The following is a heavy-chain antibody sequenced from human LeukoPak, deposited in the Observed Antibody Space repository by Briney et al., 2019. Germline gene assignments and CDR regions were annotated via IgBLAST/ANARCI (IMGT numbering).Heavy chain of an antibody. V-gene: IGHV3-21*01. D-gene: IGHD1-26*01. CDR3: ARALPSPLYSGSYADAFDI. Sequence: RGSLRLSCAASGFTFSSYSMNWVRQAPGKGLEWVSSNSSNSSSYIYYADSVKGRFTISRDNAKNSLYLQMNSLRAEDTAVYYCARALPSPLYSGSYADAFDIWGQGTMVTVSS. CDR2: NSSNSSSYI. CDR1: GFTFSSYS. J-gene: IGHJ3*02.